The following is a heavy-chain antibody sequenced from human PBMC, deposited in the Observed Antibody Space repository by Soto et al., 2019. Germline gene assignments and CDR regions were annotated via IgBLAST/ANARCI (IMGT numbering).Heavy chain of an antibody. CDR1: GASVSRIGFH. CDR2: IYDAGTT. V-gene: IGHV4-39*01. J-gene: IGHJ4*02. CDR3: ATRGTGPTVDF. D-gene: IGHD3-16*01. Sequence: QVQLQESGPGLVKPSETLSLPCAVSGASVSRIGFHWGWIRQPPGQGLEWIGSIYDAGTTFYNPSLKSRVTISAETPKNHLSLRLTSVPAADSAVYYFATRGTGPTVDFWGQATLVTFS.